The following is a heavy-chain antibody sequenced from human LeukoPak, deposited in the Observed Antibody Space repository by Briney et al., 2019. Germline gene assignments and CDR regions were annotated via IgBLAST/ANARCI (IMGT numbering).Heavy chain of an antibody. CDR2: ISGTGGTT. CDR3: AKGRGTTVTAAANY. CDR1: GFTFSSYS. D-gene: IGHD4-17*01. Sequence: GGSLRLSCAASGFTFSSYSMSWVRQAPGKGLEWVSTISGTGGTTYYADSVKGRFTISRDNSKNTLFLQFNSLRADDTAVYYCAKGRGTTVTAAANYWGQGTLVTVSS. J-gene: IGHJ4*02. V-gene: IGHV3-23*01.